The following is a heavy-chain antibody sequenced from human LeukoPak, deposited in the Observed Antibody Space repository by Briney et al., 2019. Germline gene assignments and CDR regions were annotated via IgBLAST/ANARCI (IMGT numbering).Heavy chain of an antibody. V-gene: IGHV3-30-3*01. CDR1: GFTFSSYA. CDR2: ISYDGSNK. D-gene: IGHD5-24*01. CDR3: ASLLEARVDY. J-gene: IGHJ4*02. Sequence: GGSLRLSCAASGFTFSSYAMHWVRQAPGKGLEWVAVISYDGSNKYYADSVKGRFTISRDNSKNTLYLQMNSLGAEDTAVYYCASLLEARVDYWGQGTLVTVSP.